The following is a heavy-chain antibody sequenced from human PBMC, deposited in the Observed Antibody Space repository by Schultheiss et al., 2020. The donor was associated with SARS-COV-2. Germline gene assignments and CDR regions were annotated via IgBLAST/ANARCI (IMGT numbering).Heavy chain of an antibody. Sequence: GGSLRLSCAASGFTFSNAWMSWVRQAPGKGLEWVSYISSSGSTIYYADSVKGRFTISRDNAKNSLYLQMNSLRAEDTAVYYCARDRCWAHGFSTSCYHYYGMDVWGQGTTVTVSS. V-gene: IGHV3-11*01. CDR3: ARDRCWAHGFSTSCYHYYGMDV. CDR1: GFTFSNAW. CDR2: ISSSGSTI. D-gene: IGHD2-2*01. J-gene: IGHJ6*02.